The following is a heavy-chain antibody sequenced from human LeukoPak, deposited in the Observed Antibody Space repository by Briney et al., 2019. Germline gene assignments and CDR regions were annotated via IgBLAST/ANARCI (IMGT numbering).Heavy chain of an antibody. V-gene: IGHV1-18*01. CDR2: ISAYNGNT. CDR1: GYTFTSYG. D-gene: IGHD2-15*01. Sequence: ASVKVSCKASGYTFTSYGISWVRQAPGQGLEWMGWISAYNGNTNYAQKLQGRVTMTTDTSTSTAYMELRSLRSDDTAVYYCARDVYCSGGSCYDYYYGMDVWGQGTTVTVSS. J-gene: IGHJ6*02. CDR3: ARDVYCSGGSCYDYYYGMDV.